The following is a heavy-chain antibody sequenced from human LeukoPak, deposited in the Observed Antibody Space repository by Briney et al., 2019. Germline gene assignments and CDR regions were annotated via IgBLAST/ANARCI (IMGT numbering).Heavy chain of an antibody. J-gene: IGHJ3*02. CDR2: IYYSGST. CDR1: GGSINSGASC. CDR3: ARNCGGDCYYAFDI. D-gene: IGHD2-21*02. V-gene: IGHV4-30-4*01. Sequence: PSETLSLTCTVSGGSINSGASCWNWIRQHPGKGLEWIGYIYYSGSTYYNPSLKSRVTISVDTSKNQFSLKLSSVTATDTAVYYCARNCGGDCYYAFDIWGQGTMVTVSS.